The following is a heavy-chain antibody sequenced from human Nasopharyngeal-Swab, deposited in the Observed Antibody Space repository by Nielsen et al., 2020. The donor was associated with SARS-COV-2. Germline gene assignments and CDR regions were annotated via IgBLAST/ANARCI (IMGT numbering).Heavy chain of an antibody. J-gene: IGHJ4*02. Sequence: GGSLRLSCAASGFTFSSYSMNWVRQAPGKGLEWVSSISSSSYIYYADSVKGRFTISRDNAKNSLYLQMNSLRAEDTAVYYCARDHRQYYGDYAPFDYWGQGTLVTVSS. V-gene: IGHV3-21*01. CDR1: GFTFSSYS. D-gene: IGHD4-17*01. CDR3: ARDHRQYYGDYAPFDY. CDR2: ISSSSYI.